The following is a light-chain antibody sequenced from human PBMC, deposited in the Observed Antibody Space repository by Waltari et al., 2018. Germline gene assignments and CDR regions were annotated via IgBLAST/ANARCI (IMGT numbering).Light chain of an antibody. CDR2: DVI. J-gene: IGLJ1*01. CDR1: SSDGGGYNF. CDR3: YSYTTSSTYV. Sequence: QSALTQPASASGSPGQSITISCTGTSSDGGGYNFVSWYQQHPGKAPKLMIYDVINRPSGVSSRFSGSKSGNTASLTISGLQAEDEAYYYCYSYTTSSTYVFGTGTQVTVL. V-gene: IGLV2-14*03.